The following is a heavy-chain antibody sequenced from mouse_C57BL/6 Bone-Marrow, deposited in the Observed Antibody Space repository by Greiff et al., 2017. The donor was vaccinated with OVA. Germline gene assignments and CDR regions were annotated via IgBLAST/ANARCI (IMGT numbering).Heavy chain of an antibody. V-gene: IGHV1-81*01. CDR3: ARYWALFAY. J-gene: IGHJ3*01. Sequence: QVQLQQPGAELARPGASVKLSCKASGYTFTSYGISWVKQRTGQGLEWIGMIYPSSGNTYYNEKFKSKATLTADKSSSTAYMELRSLTSEDSAVYFCARYWALFAYWGQGTLVTVSA. CDR2: IYPSSGNT. CDR1: GYTFTSYG. D-gene: IGHD4-1*01.